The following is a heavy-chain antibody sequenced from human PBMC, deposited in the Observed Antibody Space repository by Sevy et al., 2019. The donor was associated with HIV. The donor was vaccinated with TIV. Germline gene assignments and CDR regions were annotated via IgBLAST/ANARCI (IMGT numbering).Heavy chain of an antibody. CDR3: ARDLRGPKDY. CDR1: GFTLSNYW. CDR2: INIDGRTT. Sequence: GGSLRLSCADSGFTLSNYWVHWVRQAPGKGLVWVSRINIDGRTTDYADSVRGRFTISRDNAKNTLYLQMNSLSPEDTAVYYCARDLRGPKDYWGQGTLVTVSS. D-gene: IGHD3-10*01. V-gene: IGHV3-74*01. J-gene: IGHJ4*02.